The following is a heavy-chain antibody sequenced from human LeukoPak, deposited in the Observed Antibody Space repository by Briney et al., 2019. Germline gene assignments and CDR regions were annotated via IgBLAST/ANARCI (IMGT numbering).Heavy chain of an antibody. V-gene: IGHV3-48*01. CDR2: ISRSSSTI. CDR1: GFTFSTYT. Sequence: GGSLRLSCAASGFTFSTYTMNWVRQAPGKGLEWVSSISRSSSTIYYADSVKGRFTISRDNAKNSLYLQMNSLRAEDTAVYYCAKKYSTGLDPWGQGTLVTVSS. J-gene: IGHJ5*02. D-gene: IGHD1-26*01. CDR3: AKKYSTGLDP.